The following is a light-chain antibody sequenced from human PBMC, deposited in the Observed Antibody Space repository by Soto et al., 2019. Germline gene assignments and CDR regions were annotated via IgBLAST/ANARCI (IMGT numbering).Light chain of an antibody. J-gene: IGKJ2*01. V-gene: IGKV1-5*01. CDR1: KSIANR. Sequence: DIQLTQSPSILSASGGDRFTITCRASKSIANRLAWYKQKPGKTPKLLIYGASTLESGVPSRFSGSGSGTEFPLTISILQTDDFVTYCCQQYNRSYTFGQGTKLEIK. CDR3: QQYNRSYT. CDR2: GAS.